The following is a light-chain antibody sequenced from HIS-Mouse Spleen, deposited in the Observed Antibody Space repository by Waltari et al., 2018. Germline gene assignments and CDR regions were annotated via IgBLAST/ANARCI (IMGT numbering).Light chain of an antibody. CDR1: ALPKKY. CDR3: YSTDSSGNHRV. CDR2: EDS. Sequence: SYALTQPPSVSVSPGQTARIPCPGDALPKKYAYWYQQKPGQAPVLVIYEDSKRPSGIPERFSGSSSGTMATLTISGAQVEDEADYYCYSTDSSGNHRVFGGGTKLTVL. J-gene: IGLJ2*01. V-gene: IGLV3-10*01.